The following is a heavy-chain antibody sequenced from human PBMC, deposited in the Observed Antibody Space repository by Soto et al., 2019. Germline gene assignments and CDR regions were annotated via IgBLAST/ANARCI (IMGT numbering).Heavy chain of an antibody. CDR3: AKQESSPQWLPYFDY. CDR1: GDSVTSHY. V-gene: IGHV4-59*08. D-gene: IGHD6-19*01. Sequence: SETLSLTCSFSGDSVTSHYLTWIRQSPEKGLEWIGYMHYTGFSHYNPSLKSRLTISVDRSKNQFTLQMNSLRAEDTAVYYCAKQESSPQWLPYFDYWGQGTLVTVSS. CDR2: MHYTGFS. J-gene: IGHJ4*02.